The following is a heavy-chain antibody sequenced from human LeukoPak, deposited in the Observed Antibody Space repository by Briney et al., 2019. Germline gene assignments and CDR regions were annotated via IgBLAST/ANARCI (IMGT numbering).Heavy chain of an antibody. V-gene: IGHV1-18*01. CDR1: GYTFTSYG. J-gene: IGHJ4*02. CDR3: ARSPVGYDYVWGSYRSDY. Sequence: GASVKVSCKASGYTFTSYGISWVRQAPGQGLGWMGWTSAYNGNTNYAQKLQGRVTMTTDTSTSTAYMELRSLRSGDTAVYYCARSPVGYDYVWGSYRSDYWGQGTLVTVSS. D-gene: IGHD3-16*02. CDR2: TSAYNGNT.